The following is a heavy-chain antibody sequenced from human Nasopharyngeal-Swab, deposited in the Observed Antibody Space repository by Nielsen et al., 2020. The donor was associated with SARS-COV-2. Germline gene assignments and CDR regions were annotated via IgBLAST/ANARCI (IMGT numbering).Heavy chain of an antibody. CDR3: ARGGWLRRDYYYVYYYMDV. Sequence: SVKVSCKTSGGTFSSYGISWVRQAPGEGLEWMGGIIPVLPITRYAQKFRDRVTITADTSTSTAYMELSSLRSEDTVTYYCARGGWLRRDYYYVYYYMDVWGKGTTVTVSS. V-gene: IGHV1-69*10. J-gene: IGHJ6*03. D-gene: IGHD5-24*01. CDR1: GGTFSSYG. CDR2: IIPVLPIT.